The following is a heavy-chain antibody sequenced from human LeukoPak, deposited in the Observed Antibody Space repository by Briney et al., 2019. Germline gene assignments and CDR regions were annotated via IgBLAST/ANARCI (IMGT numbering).Heavy chain of an antibody. Sequence: PETLSLACTVSGGSISSSSYYWGWIRQPPGKGLEWIGSMYYSGSTYYNPSLKSRVTILVDTSKNQFSLKLSSVTAADTAVYYCARDRIGAAGTNFDYWGQGTLVTVSS. CDR2: MYYSGST. V-gene: IGHV4-39*07. CDR1: GGSISSSSYY. CDR3: ARDRIGAAGTNFDY. J-gene: IGHJ4*02. D-gene: IGHD6-13*01.